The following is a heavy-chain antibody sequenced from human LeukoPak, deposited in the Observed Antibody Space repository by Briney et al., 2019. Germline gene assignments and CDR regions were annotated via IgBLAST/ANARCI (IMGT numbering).Heavy chain of an antibody. V-gene: IGHV4-61*01. CDR2: IYYSGST. J-gene: IGHJ6*03. CDR1: GGSISSSSYY. Sequence: SETLSPTCTVSGGSISSSSYYWSWIRQPPGKGLEWIGYIYYSGSTNYNPSLKSRVTISVDTSKNQFSLKLSSVTAADTAVYYCARVKGLGYYYYYYMDVWGKGTTVTVSS. CDR3: ARVKGLGYYYYYYMDV. D-gene: IGHD3-16*01.